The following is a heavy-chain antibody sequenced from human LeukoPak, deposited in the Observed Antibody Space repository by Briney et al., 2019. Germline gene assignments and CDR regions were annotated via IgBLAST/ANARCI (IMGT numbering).Heavy chain of an antibody. J-gene: IGHJ3*02. V-gene: IGHV1-46*01. CDR1: GYTFTGYY. Sequence: GASVKVSCKASGYTFTGYYMHWVRQAPGQGLEWMGIINPSSGSTSYAQKFQGRVTMTRDTSTSKVYMELSSLRSEDTAVYYCARAPGAFDIWGQGAMVTVSS. CDR3: ARAPGAFDI. CDR2: INPSSGST.